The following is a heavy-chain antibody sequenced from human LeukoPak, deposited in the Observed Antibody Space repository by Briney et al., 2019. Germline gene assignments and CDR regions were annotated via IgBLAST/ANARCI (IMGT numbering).Heavy chain of an antibody. V-gene: IGHV3-21*01. CDR3: ARVPHDIVVVVAATPDY. D-gene: IGHD2-15*01. J-gene: IGHJ4*02. CDR1: GLTFSSYS. CDR2: ITSRSSYI. Sequence: GGSLRLSCAASGLTFSSYSMNWVRQAPGKGLEWVSSITSRSSYIYYADSVKGRFTISRDNAKNSLYLQMNSLRAEDTAVYYCARVPHDIVVVVAATPDYWGQGTRVIVSS.